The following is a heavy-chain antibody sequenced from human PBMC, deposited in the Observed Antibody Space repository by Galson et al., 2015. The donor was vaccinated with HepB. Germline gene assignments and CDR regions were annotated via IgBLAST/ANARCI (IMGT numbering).Heavy chain of an antibody. CDR2: VYPSDSDT. D-gene: IGHD6-19*01. J-gene: IGHJ3*02. CDR1: GYSFTSYW. CDR3: ARRYRSGFRDAFDI. V-gene: IGHV5-51*01. Sequence: SGAEVKKPGESLKISCKGSGYSFTSYWIAWVRQTPGKGLEWMGIVYPSDSDTRYSPSFQGQVTISADKSITTAYLQWSSLKASDTAIYYCARRYRSGFRDAFDIWGQGTVVTVSS.